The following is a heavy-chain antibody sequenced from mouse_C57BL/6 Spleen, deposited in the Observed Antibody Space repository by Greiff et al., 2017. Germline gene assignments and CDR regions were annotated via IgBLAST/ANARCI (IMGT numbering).Heavy chain of an antibody. CDR1: GYAFTNYL. CDR2: INPGSGGT. J-gene: IGHJ2*01. Sequence: QVHVKQSGAELVRPGTSVKVSCKASGYAFTNYLIEWVKQRPGQGLEWIGVINPGSGGTNYNEKFKGKATLTADKSSSTAYMQLSSLTSEDSAVYFCARQDTTVVEGFDYWGQGTTLTVSS. V-gene: IGHV1-54*01. CDR3: ARQDTTVVEGFDY. D-gene: IGHD1-1*01.